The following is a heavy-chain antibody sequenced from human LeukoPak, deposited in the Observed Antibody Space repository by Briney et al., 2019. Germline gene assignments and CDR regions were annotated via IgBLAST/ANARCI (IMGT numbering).Heavy chain of an antibody. CDR2: INPNSGGT. Sequence: ASVKVSRKASGYTFTGYYMHWVRQAPGQGLEWMGWINPNSGGTNYAQKFQGRVTMTRDTSISTAYMELSRLRSDDTAVYYCASRTHTYYYDSSGYGAFDIWGQGTMVTVSS. D-gene: IGHD3-22*01. CDR1: GYTFTGYY. V-gene: IGHV1-2*02. J-gene: IGHJ3*02. CDR3: ASRTHTYYYDSSGYGAFDI.